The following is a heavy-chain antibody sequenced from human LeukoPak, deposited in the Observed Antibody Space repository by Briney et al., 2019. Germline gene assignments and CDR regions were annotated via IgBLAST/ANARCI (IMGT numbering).Heavy chain of an antibody. J-gene: IGHJ4*02. D-gene: IGHD2-15*01. CDR1: GYSISSGYY. V-gene: IGHV4-38-2*02. CDR3: AGEYCSGGRCSMYYFDY. CDR2: IHHSGST. Sequence: SETLSLTCTVSGYSISSGYYWGWIRLPPGKGLEWIGTIHHSGSTYYNPSLKSRVTISVDTSKNQFSLRLSSVTAADTAVYYCAGEYCSGGRCSMYYFDYWGQGTLVTVSS.